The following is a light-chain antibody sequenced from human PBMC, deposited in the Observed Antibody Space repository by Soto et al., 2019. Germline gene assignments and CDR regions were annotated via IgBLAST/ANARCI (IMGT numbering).Light chain of an antibody. V-gene: IGKV3D-15*01. CDR1: QSVSRK. J-gene: IGKJ1*01. CDR3: QQSYSTPRT. CDR2: GAS. Sequence: VMTQSPLSLPVTLGQPASISCRSSQSVSRKLAWYQQKPGQAPRLLMYGASIRAAGVPDRFSGSGSGTDFTLTISSLQPEDFATYYCQQSYSTPRTFGQGTKVDIK.